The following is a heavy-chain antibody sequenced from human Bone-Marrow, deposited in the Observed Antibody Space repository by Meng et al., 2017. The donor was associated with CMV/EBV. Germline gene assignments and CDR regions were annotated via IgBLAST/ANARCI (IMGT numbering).Heavy chain of an antibody. CDR3: ARGVDDFWSGGDAFDI. CDR1: GFTVSSNY. V-gene: IGHV3-53*01. Sequence: GESLKISCAASGFTVSSNYMSWVRQAPGKGLEWVSVIYSGGSTYYADSVKGRFTISRDNSKNTLYLQMNSLRAEDTAEYYCARGVDDFWSGGDAFDIWGQGTTVTVSS. CDR2: IYSGGST. D-gene: IGHD3-3*01. J-gene: IGHJ3*02.